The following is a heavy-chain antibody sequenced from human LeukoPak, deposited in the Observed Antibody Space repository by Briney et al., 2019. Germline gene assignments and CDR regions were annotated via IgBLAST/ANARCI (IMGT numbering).Heavy chain of an antibody. J-gene: IGHJ3*02. CDR3: ARGVSGSGAFDI. CDR1: GYTFTSNY. Sequence: ASVKVSCKAFGYTFTSNYMHWVRQAPGQGPEWMGVISPSGGSTTYAQKFQGRVTITADESTSTAYMELSSLRSEDTAVYYCARGVSGSGAFDIWGQGTMVTVSS. CDR2: ISPSGGST. D-gene: IGHD5/OR15-5a*01. V-gene: IGHV1-46*01.